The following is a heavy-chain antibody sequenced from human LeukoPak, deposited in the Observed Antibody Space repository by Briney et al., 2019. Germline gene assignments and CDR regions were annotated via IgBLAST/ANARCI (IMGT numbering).Heavy chain of an antibody. V-gene: IGHV3-9*01. CDR3: AKALTIDYGLWAPGDY. D-gene: IGHD3-3*01. CDR1: GFTFDDYA. J-gene: IGHJ4*02. CDR2: ISWNSGSI. Sequence: GGSLRLSCAASGFTFDDYAMLWVRQAPGKGLEGVSDISWNSGSIGYAGSVKGRFTISRDNAKNSLYLQMNSLRAEDTALYYCAKALTIDYGLWAPGDYWGQGTLVTVSS.